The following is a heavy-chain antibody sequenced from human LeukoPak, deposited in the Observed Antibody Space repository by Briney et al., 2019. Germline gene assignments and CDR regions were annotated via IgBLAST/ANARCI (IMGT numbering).Heavy chain of an antibody. Sequence: GGSLRLSCAASGFIFSGYYMSWIRQAPAKGLEWVSYISSGGSTIYYADSVKGRFTISRDNAKNSLYLQMNSLRAEDTAVYYCARDFYAVDAFGVWGQGTMVTVSS. CDR1: GFIFSGYY. D-gene: IGHD3-16*01. CDR3: ARDFYAVDAFGV. J-gene: IGHJ3*01. V-gene: IGHV3-11*01. CDR2: ISSGGSTI.